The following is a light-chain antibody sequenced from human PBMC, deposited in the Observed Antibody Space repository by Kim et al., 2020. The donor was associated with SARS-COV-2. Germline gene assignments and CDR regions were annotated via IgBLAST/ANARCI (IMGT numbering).Light chain of an antibody. V-gene: IGLV3-1*01. CDR3: QAWDSSTVV. J-gene: IGLJ2*01. Sequence: SSELTQPPSVSVSPGQTASITCSGDKLGDKYACWYQQKPAQSPVLVIYQDSKRPSGIPERFSGSNSGNTATLTISGTQAMDEADYYCQAWDSSTVVFGGGTQLTVL. CDR1: KLGDKY. CDR2: QDS.